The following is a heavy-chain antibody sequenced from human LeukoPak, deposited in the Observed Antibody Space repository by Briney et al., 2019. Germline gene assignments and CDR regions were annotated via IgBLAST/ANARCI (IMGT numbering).Heavy chain of an antibody. J-gene: IGHJ4*02. Sequence: GGSLRLSCAASGFTVSRSYMIWARQATGKGLEWVSAIGTAGDTYYPGSVKGRFTIFRENAKNSLYLQMNSLRAGDTAVYYCARQGQWLDLDYWGQGTLVTVSS. CDR3: ARQGQWLDLDY. D-gene: IGHD6-19*01. CDR2: IGTAGDT. CDR1: GFTVSRSY. V-gene: IGHV3-13*01.